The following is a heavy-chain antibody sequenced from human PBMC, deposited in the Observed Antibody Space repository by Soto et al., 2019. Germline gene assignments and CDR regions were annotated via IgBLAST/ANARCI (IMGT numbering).Heavy chain of an antibody. CDR3: ATRDVYDSATFAPLIDS. D-gene: IGHD3-22*01. CDR1: GFTFSGYA. Sequence: EVQLLESGGGLVQPGGSLRLSCTASGFTFSGYAMSWVRQSPGKELEWVAAITGDGHRTYYADSVEGRFTISRDNSKKSLFLQMKTLTTDATAIYQCATRDVYDSATFAPLIDSWGQGVLVTVSS. J-gene: IGHJ4*02. V-gene: IGHV3-23*01. CDR2: ITGDGHRT.